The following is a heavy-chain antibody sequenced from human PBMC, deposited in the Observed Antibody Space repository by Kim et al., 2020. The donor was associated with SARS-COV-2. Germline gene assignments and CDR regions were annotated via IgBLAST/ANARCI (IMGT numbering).Heavy chain of an antibody. V-gene: IGHV4-39*01. D-gene: IGHD6-19*01. J-gene: IGHJ3*01. CDR3: ARRNSGWNDAFDV. Sequence: YNPSLKSRLTISVDTSKKQFSLKLGSVSAADTAMYYCARRNSGWNDAFDVWGQGTMVTVSS.